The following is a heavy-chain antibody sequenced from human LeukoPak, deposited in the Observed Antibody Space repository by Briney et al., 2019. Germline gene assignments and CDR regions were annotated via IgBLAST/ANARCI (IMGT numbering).Heavy chain of an antibody. V-gene: IGHV3-21*01. D-gene: IGHD1-26*01. CDR3: AREVVGATGEY. CDR1: GFTFSSYS. CDR2: ISSSSSYI. Sequence: GGSLRLSCAASGFTFSSYSMNWVRQAPGKGLEWDSSISSSSSYIYYADSVKGRFTISRDNGKHSLYLQMNSLRAEDTAVYYCAREVVGATGEYWGQGTLVTVSS. J-gene: IGHJ4*02.